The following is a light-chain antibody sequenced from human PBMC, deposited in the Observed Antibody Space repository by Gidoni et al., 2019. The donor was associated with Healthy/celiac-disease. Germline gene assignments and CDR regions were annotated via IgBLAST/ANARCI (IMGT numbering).Light chain of an antibody. CDR3: CSYAGSSTWV. J-gene: IGLJ3*02. CDR2: EGS. Sequence: QSALTQPASVSGSPGQSITISCTGTSSDVGIYYLVSWYQQHPVKAPKLMIYEGSKRPSGVSNRFSGSKSGNTASLTISGLQAEDEADYYCCSYAGSSTWVFGGGTKLTVL. V-gene: IGLV2-23*01. CDR1: SSDVGIYYL.